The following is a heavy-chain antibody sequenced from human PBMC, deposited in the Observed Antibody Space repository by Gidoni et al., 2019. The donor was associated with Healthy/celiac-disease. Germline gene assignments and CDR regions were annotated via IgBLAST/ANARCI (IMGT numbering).Heavy chain of an antibody. Sequence: QVQLVESGGGVVQPGRSLRLSCAASGFTFSSYAMHWVRQAPGKGLEWVAVRSYDGSNKYYADSVKGRFTISRDNSKNTLYLQMNSLRAEDTAVYYCARVLNWEDYFDYWGQGTLVTVSS. J-gene: IGHJ4*02. D-gene: IGHD7-27*01. CDR1: GFTFSSYA. CDR3: ARVLNWEDYFDY. V-gene: IGHV3-30-3*01. CDR2: RSYDGSNK.